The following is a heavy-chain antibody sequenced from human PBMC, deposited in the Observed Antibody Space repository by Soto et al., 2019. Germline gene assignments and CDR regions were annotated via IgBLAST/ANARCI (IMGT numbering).Heavy chain of an antibody. CDR3: GRTVVGATAEILIIAMDV. D-gene: IGHD1-26*01. Sequence: QVQLVQSGAEVKKPGASVKVSCKASGYTFTTYALHWVRQAPGQRPEWMGWINPASGHTKYSKRFQDRVTITRDTAASTGYMEVGRRRSEHTAVYYCGRTVVGATAEILIIAMDVRGQGATVTVSS. CDR1: GYTFTTYA. CDR2: INPASGHT. J-gene: IGHJ6*02. V-gene: IGHV1-3*01.